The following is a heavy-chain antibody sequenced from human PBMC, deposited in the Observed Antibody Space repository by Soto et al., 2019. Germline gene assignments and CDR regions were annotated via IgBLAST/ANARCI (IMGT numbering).Heavy chain of an antibody. CDR1: GFTFSSYG. Sequence: GGSLRLSCAACGFTFSSYGMHWVRQAPGKGLEWVAVISYDGSNKYYADSVKGRFTISRDNSKNTLYLQMNSLRAEDTAVYYCATGGAQLLLHYWGQGTLVTVSS. D-gene: IGHD2-2*01. CDR2: ISYDGSNK. CDR3: ATGGAQLLLHY. V-gene: IGHV3-30*03. J-gene: IGHJ4*02.